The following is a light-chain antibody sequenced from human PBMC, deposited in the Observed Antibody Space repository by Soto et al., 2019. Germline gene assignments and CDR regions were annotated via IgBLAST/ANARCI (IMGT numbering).Light chain of an antibody. CDR3: AAWDDSLNGVI. CDR2: STN. J-gene: IGLJ2*01. V-gene: IGLV1-44*01. CDR1: TSNIESNT. Sequence: QSVLTQPPSASGTPGLRVTISCSGSTSNIESNTVNWYQHLPGTAPKLLIHSTNQRPSGVPDRFSGSKSGTSASLAISGLQSEDEADYYCAAWDDSLNGVIFGGGTKLTVL.